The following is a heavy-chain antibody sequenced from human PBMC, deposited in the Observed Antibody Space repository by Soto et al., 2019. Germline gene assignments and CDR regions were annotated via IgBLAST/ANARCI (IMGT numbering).Heavy chain of an antibody. V-gene: IGHV4-30-4*01. CDR2: IYYSGST. D-gene: IGHD3-22*01. CDR3: ARAPSYYYDSSGYYLSGQYFDY. J-gene: IGHJ4*02. Sequence: TLSLTCTVSVGSISSGDYYWSWILQPPGKGLEWIGYIYYSGSTYYNPSLKSRVTISVDTSKNQFSLKLSSVTAADTAVYYCARAPSYYYDSSGYYLSGQYFDYWGQGTLVTVSS. CDR1: VGSISSGDYY.